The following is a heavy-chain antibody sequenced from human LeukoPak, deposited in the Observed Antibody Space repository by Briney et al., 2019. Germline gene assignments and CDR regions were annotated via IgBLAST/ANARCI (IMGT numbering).Heavy chain of an antibody. CDR3: ARPYDTSGYYPFDF. V-gene: IGHV4-38-2*02. D-gene: IGHD3-22*01. Sequence: PSETLSLTCTVSGYSISSGYYWGWIRQPPGKGLEWIGNVYHSGRTYDNPSLKSRVTISVDTSKNQFSLKLTAVTAADTAVYYCARPYDTSGYYPFDFWGQGTRVTVSS. CDR2: VYHSGRT. J-gene: IGHJ4*02. CDR1: GYSISSGYY.